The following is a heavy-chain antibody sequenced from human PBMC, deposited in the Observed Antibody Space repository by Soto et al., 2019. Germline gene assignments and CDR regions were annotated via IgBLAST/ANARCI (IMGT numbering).Heavy chain of an antibody. CDR3: ARDDPVLRFLEWSNYYYYGMDV. D-gene: IGHD3-3*01. Sequence: ASVKVSCKASGYTFTSYGISWVRQAPGQGLEWMGWISAYNGNTNYAQKLQGRVTMTTDTSTSTAYMELRSLRSDDTAVYYCARDDPVLRFLEWSNYYYYGMDVWGQGTTVTVS. J-gene: IGHJ6*02. CDR2: ISAYNGNT. CDR1: GYTFTSYG. V-gene: IGHV1-18*01.